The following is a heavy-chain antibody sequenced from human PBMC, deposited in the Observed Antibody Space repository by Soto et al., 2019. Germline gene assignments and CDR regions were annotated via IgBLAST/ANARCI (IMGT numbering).Heavy chain of an antibody. CDR2: INHSGST. CDR1: GGSFSGYY. Sequence: QVQLQQWVAGLLKPSETLSLTCAVYGGSFSGYYWSWIRQPPGKGLEWIGEINHSGSTNYNPSLKSRVTIAVDTPKTQFSLQLSSVTAADTAVYYCARRGVTMIVSRWCDPWGQGNPVTVAS. J-gene: IGHJ5*02. D-gene: IGHD3-22*01. V-gene: IGHV4-34*01. CDR3: ARRGVTMIVSRWCDP.